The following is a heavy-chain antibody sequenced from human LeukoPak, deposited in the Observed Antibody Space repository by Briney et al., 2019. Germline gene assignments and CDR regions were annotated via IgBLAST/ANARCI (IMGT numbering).Heavy chain of an antibody. CDR2: ISGSGGST. V-gene: IGHV3-23*01. J-gene: IGHJ4*02. D-gene: IGHD3-22*01. CDR1: GFTFSSYA. CDR3: ARETYYYDSSGYLPPCFDY. Sequence: PGGSLRLSCAASGFTFSSYAMSWVRQAPGKGLEWVSAISGSGGSTYYADSVKGRFTISRDNAKNSLYLQMNSLRAEDTAVHYCARETYYYDSSGYLPPCFDYWGQGTLVTVSS.